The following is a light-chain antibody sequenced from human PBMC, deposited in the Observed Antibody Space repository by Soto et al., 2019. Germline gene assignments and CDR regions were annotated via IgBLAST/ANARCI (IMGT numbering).Light chain of an antibody. CDR3: QQYGRSPLT. CDR1: QSLVYSDGNTY. V-gene: IGKV2-24*01. Sequence: DVVLTQSPLSSPVTLGQPASISCRSSQSLVYSDGNTYLSWLHQRPGQPPRLLIYKVSNRLSGVPDRLSGSGSGTDFTLTISRLEPEDFAVYYCQQYGRSPLTFGQGTKVEIK. J-gene: IGKJ1*01. CDR2: KVS.